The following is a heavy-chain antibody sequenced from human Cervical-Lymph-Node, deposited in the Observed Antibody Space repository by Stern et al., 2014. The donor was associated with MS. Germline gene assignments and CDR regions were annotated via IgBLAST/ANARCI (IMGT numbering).Heavy chain of an antibody. CDR1: GGSISSYY. Sequence: EQLQESGPGLVKPSETLSLTCTVSGGSISSYYWSWILQPPGQGLEWIGYIYYSGSTNYTPSLKSRVTISVDTSKNQFSLKLSSVTAADTAVYYCARVGGQWLSLIDPWGQGTLVTVSS. CDR3: ARVGGQWLSLIDP. D-gene: IGHD6-19*01. V-gene: IGHV4-59*01. J-gene: IGHJ5*02. CDR2: IYYSGST.